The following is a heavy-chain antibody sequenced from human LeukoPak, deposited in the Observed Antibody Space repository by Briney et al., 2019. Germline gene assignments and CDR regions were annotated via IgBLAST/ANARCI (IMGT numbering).Heavy chain of an antibody. Sequence: GGSLRLSCAASGFTFSSYSMNWVRQAPGKGLEWVSSISSSSSYIYYADSVKGRYTISRDNAKNSLYLQMNSLRAEDTAVYYCARAYNWRDAFDIWGQGTMVTVSS. V-gene: IGHV3-21*01. CDR3: ARAYNWRDAFDI. CDR1: GFTFSSYS. D-gene: IGHD1-20*01. J-gene: IGHJ3*02. CDR2: ISSSSSYI.